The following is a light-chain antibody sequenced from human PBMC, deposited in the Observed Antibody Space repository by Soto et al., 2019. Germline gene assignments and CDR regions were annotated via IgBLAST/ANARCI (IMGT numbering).Light chain of an antibody. Sequence: DIQVTQSPSSISASLGDRVTITSRASQSISSYLNWHQQQPGKPPKLLIYAASSLQSGVPSRLSGSGAGTDFTLTIRSLQPEDFATYYCQQSYSTPTFGQGTKVDIK. CDR3: QQSYSTPT. CDR2: AAS. V-gene: IGKV1-39*01. CDR1: QSISSY. J-gene: IGKJ1*01.